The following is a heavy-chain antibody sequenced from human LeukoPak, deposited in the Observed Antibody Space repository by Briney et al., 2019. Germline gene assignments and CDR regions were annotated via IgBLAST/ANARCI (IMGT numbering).Heavy chain of an antibody. Sequence: PSETLSLTCIVSGGSISSYYWSWIRQPPGKGLEWIGYIYHSGSTNYKPSLKSRVTISVDMSKNQFSLKLTSVTAADTAIYYCAQTMDYYDSSGLSYYFDYWGQGTLVTVSS. CDR3: AQTMDYYDSSGLSYYFDY. J-gene: IGHJ4*02. V-gene: IGHV4-59*08. D-gene: IGHD3-22*01. CDR1: GGSISSYY. CDR2: IYHSGST.